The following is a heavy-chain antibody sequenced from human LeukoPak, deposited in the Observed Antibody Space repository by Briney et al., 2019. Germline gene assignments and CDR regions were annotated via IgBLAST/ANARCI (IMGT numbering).Heavy chain of an antibody. V-gene: IGHV1-2*06. CDR2: INPNSGGT. CDR1: GYTFTGYY. J-gene: IGHJ6*03. Sequence: ASVKASCKASGYTFTGYYMHWVRQAPGQGLEWMGRINPNSGGTNYAQKFQGRVTMTRDTSISTAYMELSRLRSDDTAVYYCAARSGATKNYYYYYMDVWGKGTTVTVSS. D-gene: IGHD1-26*01. CDR3: AARSGATKNYYYYYMDV.